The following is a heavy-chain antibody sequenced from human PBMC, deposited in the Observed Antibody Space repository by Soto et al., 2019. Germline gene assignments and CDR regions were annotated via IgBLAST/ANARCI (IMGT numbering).Heavy chain of an antibody. CDR1: GYTFTSYD. Sequence: QVQLVQSGAEVKKPGASVKVSCKASGYTFTSYDINWVRQATGQGLEWMGWMNPNSGNTGYAQKFQGRVTMTRNTSISTAYMELSSLRSEDTAVYYCARDRPHDDMLTGYYDDAFDIWGQGTMVTVSS. J-gene: IGHJ3*02. D-gene: IGHD3-9*01. V-gene: IGHV1-8*01. CDR2: MNPNSGNT. CDR3: ARDRPHDDMLTGYYDDAFDI.